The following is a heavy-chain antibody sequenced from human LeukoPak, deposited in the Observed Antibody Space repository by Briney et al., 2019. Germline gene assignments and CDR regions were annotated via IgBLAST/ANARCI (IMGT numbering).Heavy chain of an antibody. Sequence: GGSLRLSCAASGLTVSSNYLSWVRQAPGKGLEWVSAIYSGGNTYYADSVKGRFTISRDNAKNSLFLQMNSLRAEDTAIYYCAREDYYGSGRGYFDSWGQGTLVTVSS. V-gene: IGHV3-53*01. J-gene: IGHJ4*02. CDR1: GLTVSSNY. CDR2: IYSGGNT. CDR3: AREDYYGSGRGYFDS. D-gene: IGHD3-10*01.